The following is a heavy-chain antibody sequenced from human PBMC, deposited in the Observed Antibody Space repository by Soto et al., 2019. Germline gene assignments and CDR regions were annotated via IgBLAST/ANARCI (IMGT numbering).Heavy chain of an antibody. J-gene: IGHJ6*02. V-gene: IGHV3-23*01. D-gene: IGHD6-13*01. CDR3: ANSAASSSPPSHYYYGMDV. Sequence: PGGSLRLSCAASGFTFSSYAMSWVRQAPGKGLAWVSAISGSGGSTYYADSVKGRFTISRDNSKNTLYLQMNSLRAEDTAVYYCANSAASSSPPSHYYYGMDVWGQGTTVTVSS. CDR1: GFTFSSYA. CDR2: ISGSGGST.